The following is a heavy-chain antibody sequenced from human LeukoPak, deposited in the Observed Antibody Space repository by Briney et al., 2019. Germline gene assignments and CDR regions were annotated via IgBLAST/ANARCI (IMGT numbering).Heavy chain of an antibody. J-gene: IGHJ4*02. Sequence: GGSLRLSCAASGFTFSSYAMSWVRQAPGKGLEWVSAISGSGGSTYYADSVKGRFTISRDNSKNTLYLQMNNLRAEDTAVYYYAKFLPTHIVVANYYFDYWGQGTLVTVSS. CDR1: GFTFSSYA. CDR2: ISGSGGST. D-gene: IGHD2-21*01. CDR3: AKFLPTHIVVANYYFDY. V-gene: IGHV3-23*01.